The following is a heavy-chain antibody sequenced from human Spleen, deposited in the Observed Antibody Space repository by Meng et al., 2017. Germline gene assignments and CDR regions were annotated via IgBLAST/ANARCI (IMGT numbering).Heavy chain of an antibody. J-gene: IGHJ4*01. CDR3: ATDPNGGYITYY. CDR2: ISASEGNT. CDR1: GHTFTSYG. Sequence: QVQLVQSGVEVKKPGASVKVSCKASGHTFTSYGFNWVRQAPGHGLEWMGWISASEGNTKYAQKFQGRVTMTTDTSTSTVYMELRSLRSDDTAIYYCATDPNGGYITYYWGHGTLVTVSS. V-gene: IGHV1-18*04. D-gene: IGHD2-8*01.